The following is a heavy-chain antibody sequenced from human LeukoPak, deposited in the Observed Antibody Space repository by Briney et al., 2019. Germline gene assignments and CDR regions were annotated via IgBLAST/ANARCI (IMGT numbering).Heavy chain of an antibody. D-gene: IGHD3-3*01. Sequence: PGGSLRLSCAASGFTVSSNYMSWVRQAPGKGLEWVSVIYSGGSTYYADSVKGRFTISRDNAKNSLYLQMNSLRAEDTAVYYCARVSYDFWSGYYNGPYYYYYYYMDVWGKGTTVTVSS. J-gene: IGHJ6*03. V-gene: IGHV3-66*01. CDR2: IYSGGST. CDR3: ARVSYDFWSGYYNGPYYYYYYYMDV. CDR1: GFTVSSNY.